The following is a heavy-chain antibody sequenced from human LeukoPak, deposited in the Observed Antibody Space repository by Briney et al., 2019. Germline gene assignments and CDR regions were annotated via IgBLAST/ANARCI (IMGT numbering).Heavy chain of an antibody. CDR2: IYPGDSGT. V-gene: IGHV5-51*01. CDR3: ARLGPGAGDWYYFDY. CDR1: GYSFTSYW. J-gene: IGHJ4*02. D-gene: IGHD3-9*01. Sequence: GESLKISCKGSGYSFTSYWIGWVRQMPGKGLEWMGIIYPGDSGTRYSPSFQGQVTISADKSISTAYLQWSSLKASDTAMYYCARLGPGAGDWYYFDYWGQGTLVTVSS.